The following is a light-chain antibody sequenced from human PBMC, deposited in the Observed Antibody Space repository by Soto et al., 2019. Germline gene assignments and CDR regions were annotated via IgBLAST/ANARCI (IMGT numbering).Light chain of an antibody. CDR3: QHYNSYSEA. J-gene: IGKJ4*02. CDR1: QAISSW. V-gene: IGKV1-5*03. Sequence: DIQMTQSPSTLSVSVGDRVTITCRASQAISSWLAWYQQKPGKAPKLLIYKASTLKSGVPSRFSGSGSGTEFTLTISSLQPDDFATYYCQHYNSYSEAFGGGTKVDIK. CDR2: KAS.